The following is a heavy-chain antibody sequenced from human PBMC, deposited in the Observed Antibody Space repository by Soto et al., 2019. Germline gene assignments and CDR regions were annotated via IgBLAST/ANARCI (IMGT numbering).Heavy chain of an antibody. Sequence: HEHLVQSGAEVKRPGASLKVSCKASGYSFTGYNIHWVRQAPGQGLESMGWINPDSGATNYAQNFQGRVTLTSDTSISTASMDLTSLTSDDTAVYYCARGDYGTGGYPFPYFDYWGQGTLVIVSS. J-gene: IGHJ4*02. CDR3: ARGDYGTGGYPFPYFDY. V-gene: IGHV1-2*02. D-gene: IGHD2-8*02. CDR1: GYSFTGYN. CDR2: INPDSGAT.